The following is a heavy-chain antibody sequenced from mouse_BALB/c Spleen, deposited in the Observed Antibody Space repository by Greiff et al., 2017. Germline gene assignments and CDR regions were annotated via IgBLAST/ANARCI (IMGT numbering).Heavy chain of an antibody. CDR2: ISSGGST. Sequence: DVMLVESGGGLVKPGGSLKLSCAASGFTFSSYAMSWVRQTPEKRLEWVASISSGGSTYYPDSVKGRFTISRDNARNILYLQMSSLRSEDTAMYYCARTDLHYGNWNFDYWGQGTTLTVSS. CDR3: ARTDLHYGNWNFDY. J-gene: IGHJ2*01. D-gene: IGHD2-1*01. CDR1: GFTFSSYA. V-gene: IGHV5-6-5*01.